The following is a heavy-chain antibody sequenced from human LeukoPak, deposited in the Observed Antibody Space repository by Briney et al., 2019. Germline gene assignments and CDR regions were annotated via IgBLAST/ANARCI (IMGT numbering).Heavy chain of an antibody. D-gene: IGHD1-26*01. CDR2: IYYSGST. Sequence: PSETLSLTCTVSGGSISSYYWSWIRQPPGKGLEWIGYIYYSGSTNYNPSLKSRVTISVDTSKNQFSLELSSVTAADTAVYYCARFRERYYYYYGMDVWGQGTMVTVSS. V-gene: IGHV4-59*01. CDR3: ARFRERYYYYYGMDV. CDR1: GGSISSYY. J-gene: IGHJ6*02.